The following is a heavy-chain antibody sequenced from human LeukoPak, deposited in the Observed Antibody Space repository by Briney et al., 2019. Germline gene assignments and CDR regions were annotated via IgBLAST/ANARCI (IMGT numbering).Heavy chain of an antibody. J-gene: IGHJ4*02. CDR1: GFTFSSYS. CDR2: ISSSSSYI. D-gene: IGHD3-22*01. CDR3: ARDTSSGYPFDY. Sequence: GGSLRHSCAASGFTFSSYSMNWVRQAPGKGLEWVSSISSSSSYIYYADSVKGRFTISRDNAKNPLYLQMNSLRAEDTAVYYCARDTSSGYPFDYWGQGTLVTVSS. V-gene: IGHV3-21*01.